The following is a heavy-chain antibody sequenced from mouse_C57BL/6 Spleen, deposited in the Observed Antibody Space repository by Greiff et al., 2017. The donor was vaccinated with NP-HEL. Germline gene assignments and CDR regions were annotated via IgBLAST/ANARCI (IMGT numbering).Heavy chain of an antibody. J-gene: IGHJ1*03. CDR2: IDPSDSYT. D-gene: IGHD1-1*01. CDR3: ASLITTVVPTYWYFDV. CDR1: GYTFTSYW. V-gene: IGHV1-69*01. Sequence: QVQLQQSGAELVMPGASVKLSCKASGYTFTSYWMHWVKQRPGQGLEWIGEIDPSDSYTNYNQKFKGKSTLTVDKSSTTAYMQLSSLTSEDSAVYYCASLITTVVPTYWYFDVWGTGTTVTVSS.